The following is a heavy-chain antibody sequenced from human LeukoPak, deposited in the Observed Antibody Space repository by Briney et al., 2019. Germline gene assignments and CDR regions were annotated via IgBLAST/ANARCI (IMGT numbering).Heavy chain of an antibody. CDR2: INWNGGST. Sequence: PGGSLRLSCAASGFTFSSYGMHWVRQAPGKGLEWASGINWNGGSTGCADSVKGRFTISRDNAKNSLYLQMNSLRAEDTALYYCARGVRYFDWLLAFDYWGQGTLVTVSS. D-gene: IGHD3-9*01. CDR1: GFTFSSYG. J-gene: IGHJ4*02. CDR3: ARGVRYFDWLLAFDY. V-gene: IGHV3-20*04.